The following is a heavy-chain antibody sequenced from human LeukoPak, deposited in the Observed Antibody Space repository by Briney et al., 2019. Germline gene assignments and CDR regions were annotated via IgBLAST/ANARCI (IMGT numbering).Heavy chain of an antibody. J-gene: IGHJ6*03. V-gene: IGHV4-4*07. Sequence: SETLSLTCTVSGGSISSYYWSWIRQPAGKGLEWIGRIYTSGSTNYNPSLKSRVTISLDESKNQFSLKLTSVTAADTAVYYCARAYYYYMDVWGQGTTVTVSS. CDR1: GGSISSYY. CDR3: ARAYYYYMDV. CDR2: IYTSGST.